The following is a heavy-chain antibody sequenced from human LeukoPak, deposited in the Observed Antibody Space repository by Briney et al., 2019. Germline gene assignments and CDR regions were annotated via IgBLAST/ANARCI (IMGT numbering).Heavy chain of an antibody. Sequence: SETLSLTCTVSGGSISSSSYYWGWIRQPPGKGLEWIGSIYYSGSTYYSPSLKSRVTISVDTSKNQFSLKLSSVTAADTAVYYCARGANYDFWSGYYRYWGQGTLVTVSS. D-gene: IGHD3-3*01. CDR3: ARGANYDFWSGYYRY. CDR1: GGSISSSSYY. CDR2: IYYSGST. V-gene: IGHV4-39*01. J-gene: IGHJ4*02.